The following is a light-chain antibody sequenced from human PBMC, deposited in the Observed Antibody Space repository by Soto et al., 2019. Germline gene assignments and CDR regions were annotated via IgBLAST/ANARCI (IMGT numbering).Light chain of an antibody. CDR2: KAS. Sequence: IQMTESPSTLSASVGDRVNITSRVSQRITGWLAWFQQKPGKAPKLLISKASNLESGVPSRFSGSESGTEFTLTISGLLPDDFATYYCQQYNPYSPWTFGQGTKVDIK. J-gene: IGKJ1*01. CDR3: QQYNPYSPWT. CDR1: QRITGW. V-gene: IGKV1-5*03.